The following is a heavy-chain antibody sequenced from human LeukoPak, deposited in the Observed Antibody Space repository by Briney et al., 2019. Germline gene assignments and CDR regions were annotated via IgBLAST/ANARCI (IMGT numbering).Heavy chain of an antibody. J-gene: IGHJ4*02. D-gene: IGHD7-27*01. Sequence: GGSLRLSCEASGFTLSTYAMHWVRQAPGKGLEWVAVTPYDGSSKYYADSVKGRFSISRDNSKNMLYLQMNSLRGEDTGVYYCARDDPRWGTSGDYWGQGTLVTVSS. CDR3: ARDDPRWGTSGDY. V-gene: IGHV3-30-3*01. CDR1: GFTLSTYA. CDR2: TPYDGSSK.